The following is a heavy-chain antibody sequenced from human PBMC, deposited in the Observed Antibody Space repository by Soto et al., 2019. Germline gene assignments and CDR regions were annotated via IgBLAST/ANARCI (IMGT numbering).Heavy chain of an antibody. V-gene: IGHV1-69*13. CDR1: GGSSTYT. Sequence: SVKVSCKASGGSSTYTLSWVRQAPGQGLEWMGGIIPIFGTANYAQKFQGRVTITADESTKTAYMELSTLRSEDTAVYYCARLHGHGTYGMDVWGQGTTVTVSS. CDR3: ARLHGHGTYGMDV. J-gene: IGHJ6*02. CDR2: IIPIFGTA.